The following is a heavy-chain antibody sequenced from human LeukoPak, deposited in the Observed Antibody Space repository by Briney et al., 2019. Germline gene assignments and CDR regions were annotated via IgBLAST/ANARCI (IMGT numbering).Heavy chain of an antibody. V-gene: IGHV4-39*07. CDR2: IYYSGST. J-gene: IGHJ6*03. CDR3: ARAIVGATKGSMDV. CDR1: GGSISSSSYY. Sequence: SETLSLTCTVSGGSISSSSYYWGWIRQPPGKGLEWIGSIYYSGSTYYNPSLKSRVTISVDTSKNQFSLKLSSVTAADTAVYYCARAIVGATKGSMDVWGKGTTVTVSS. D-gene: IGHD1-26*01.